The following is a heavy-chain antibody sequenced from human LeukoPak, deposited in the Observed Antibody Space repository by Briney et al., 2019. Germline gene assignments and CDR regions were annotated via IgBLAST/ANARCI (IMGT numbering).Heavy chain of an antibody. V-gene: IGHV3-30*18. CDR2: ISYDGSNK. CDR3: AKDRRDGYKTEAFDI. CDR1: GFTFSSYG. D-gene: IGHD5-24*01. J-gene: IGHJ3*02. Sequence: RSLRLSCAASGFTFSSYGMHWVRQAPGKGLEWVAVISYDGSNKYYADSVKGRFTISRDNSKNTLYLQMNSLRAEDTAVYYCAKDRRDGYKTEAFDIWGQGTMVTVSS.